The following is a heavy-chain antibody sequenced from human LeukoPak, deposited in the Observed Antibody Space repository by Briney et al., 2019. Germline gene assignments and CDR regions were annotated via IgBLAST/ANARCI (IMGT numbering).Heavy chain of an antibody. V-gene: IGHV3-23*01. CDR3: AKDVEEEFAATLDY. D-gene: IGHD2-15*01. J-gene: IGHJ4*02. Sequence: GGSLRLSCAASGRTFSSYAMSWVRQAPGKGLEWVSATSGSGGSTYYADSVKGRFTISRDNSKNTLYLQMNSLRAEDTAVYYCAKDVEEEFAATLDYWGQGTLVTVSS. CDR2: TSGSGGST. CDR1: GRTFSSYA.